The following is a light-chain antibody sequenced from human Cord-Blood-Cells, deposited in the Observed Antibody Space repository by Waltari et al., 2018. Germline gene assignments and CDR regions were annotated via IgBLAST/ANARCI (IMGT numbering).Light chain of an antibody. CDR2: GNS. CDR3: QSYDSSLSVV. Sequence: QSVLTQPPSVSGAPGQRVTISCTGSSSNIGAGYDLQWYQQLPGTAPKLLIYGNSNRPSGVPDRFSGSKSGTSASLAITGLQAEDEADYYCQSYDSSLSVVFGGGTKLTVL. CDR1: SSNIGAGYD. V-gene: IGLV1-40*01. J-gene: IGLJ2*01.